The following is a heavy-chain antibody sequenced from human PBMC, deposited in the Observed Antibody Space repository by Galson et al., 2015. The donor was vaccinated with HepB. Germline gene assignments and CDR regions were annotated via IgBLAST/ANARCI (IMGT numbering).Heavy chain of an antibody. J-gene: IGHJ4*02. Sequence: SLRLSCAASGFTLSSYAMHWVRQAPGKGLEWVAVISYDGSNKYYADSVKGRFTISRDNSKNTLYLQMNSLRAEDTAVYYCARGYCSSTSCYRGGYFDYWGQGTLVTVSS. CDR2: ISYDGSNK. CDR3: ARGYCSSTSCYRGGYFDY. V-gene: IGHV3-30-3*01. CDR1: GFTLSSYA. D-gene: IGHD2-2*02.